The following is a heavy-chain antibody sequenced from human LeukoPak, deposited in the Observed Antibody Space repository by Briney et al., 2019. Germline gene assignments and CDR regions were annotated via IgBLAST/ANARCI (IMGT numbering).Heavy chain of an antibody. CDR1: GGSISSYY. Sequence: PSETLSLTCTVSGGSISSYYWSWIRQPPGKGLEWIGYIYYSGRTKYNPSLKSRVTISVDTSKNQFSLKLSSVTAADTAVYYCASQTDDLGYFQHWGQGTLVTVSS. D-gene: IGHD3-16*01. V-gene: IGHV4-59*08. J-gene: IGHJ1*01. CDR3: ASQTDDLGYFQH. CDR2: IYYSGRT.